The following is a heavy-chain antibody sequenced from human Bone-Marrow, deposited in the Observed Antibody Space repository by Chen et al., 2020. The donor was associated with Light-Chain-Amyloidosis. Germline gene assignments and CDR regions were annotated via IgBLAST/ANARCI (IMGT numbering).Heavy chain of an antibody. CDR3: ARRRDGYNFDY. Sequence: EVQLEQSGPEVQKPGESLKISCKCSGYTFPNYWIGWVRQMPGKGLEWMGVIYPDDSDARYSPSFEGQVTISADKSITTAYLQWRSLKASDTAMYYCARRRDGYNFDYWGQGTLVTVSS. J-gene: IGHJ4*02. CDR1: GYTFPNYW. D-gene: IGHD5-12*01. CDR2: IYPDDSDA. V-gene: IGHV5-51*01.